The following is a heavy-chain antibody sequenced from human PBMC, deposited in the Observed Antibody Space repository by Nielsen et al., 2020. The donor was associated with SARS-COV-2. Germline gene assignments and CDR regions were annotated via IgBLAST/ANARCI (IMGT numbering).Heavy chain of an antibody. Sequence: WVRQAPGQGLEWMGRIIPILGIANYAQKFQGRVTITADKSTSTAYMELSSLRSEDTAMYYCARDKVPGYYYYGMDVWGQGTTVTVSS. J-gene: IGHJ6*02. CDR2: IIPILGIA. V-gene: IGHV1-69*04. CDR3: ARDKVPGYYYYGMDV.